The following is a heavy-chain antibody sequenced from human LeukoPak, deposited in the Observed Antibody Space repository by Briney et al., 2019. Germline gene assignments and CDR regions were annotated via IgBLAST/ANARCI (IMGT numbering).Heavy chain of an antibody. CDR1: EGSISGYY. CDR2: IHSSGST. D-gene: IGHD6-13*01. Sequence: SSETLSLTCTVSEGSISGYYWSWIRQPPGKGLEWIAYIHSSGSTNYNPSLKSRVTISVDTSKNQFSLKLTSVTAADTAVYFCSRTLAAGHFDYWGQGTLVTVSS. J-gene: IGHJ4*02. CDR3: SRTLAAGHFDY. V-gene: IGHV4-59*08.